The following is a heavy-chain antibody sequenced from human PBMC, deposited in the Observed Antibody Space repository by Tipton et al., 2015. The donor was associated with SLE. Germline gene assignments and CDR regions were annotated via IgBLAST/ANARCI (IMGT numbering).Heavy chain of an antibody. V-gene: IGHV4-30-2*01. Sequence: TLSLTCAVSGGSISSGGYSWSWIRQPPGKGLEWIGYIYQSGSTNYNPSLKSRVTISVDTSKNQFSLRLTSVTAPDTAVFYCARGPGTSSSHWGQGTLVTVSS. CDR1: GGSISSGGYS. CDR2: IYQSGST. D-gene: IGHD6-6*01. CDR3: ARGPGTSSSH. J-gene: IGHJ4*02.